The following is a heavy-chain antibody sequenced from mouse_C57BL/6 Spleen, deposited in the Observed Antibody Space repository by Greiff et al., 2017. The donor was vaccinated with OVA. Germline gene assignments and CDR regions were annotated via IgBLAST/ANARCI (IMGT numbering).Heavy chain of an antibody. V-gene: IGHV1-53*01. CDR1: GYTFTSYW. D-gene: IGHD3-2*02. Sequence: QVQLQQPGTELVKPGASVKLSCKASGYTFTSYWMHWVKQRPGQGLEWIGNINPSNGGTNYNEKFKSKATLTVDKSSSTAYMQLSSLTSEDSAVYYGARPTAQATAWFAYWGQGTLVTVSA. CDR2: INPSNGGT. J-gene: IGHJ3*01. CDR3: ARPTAQATAWFAY.